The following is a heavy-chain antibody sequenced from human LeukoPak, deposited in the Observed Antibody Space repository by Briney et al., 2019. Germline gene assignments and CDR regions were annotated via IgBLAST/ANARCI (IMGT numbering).Heavy chain of an antibody. CDR3: ARDHNGVLDY. Sequence: PSETLSLTCAVYGGSFSGYYWSWIRQPPGKGLEWIGYIYYSGSTNYNPSPKSRVTISVDTSKNQFSLKLSSVTAADTAVYYCARDHNGVLDYWGQGTLVTVSS. J-gene: IGHJ4*02. V-gene: IGHV4-59*01. CDR1: GGSFSGYY. D-gene: IGHD2-8*01. CDR2: IYYSGST.